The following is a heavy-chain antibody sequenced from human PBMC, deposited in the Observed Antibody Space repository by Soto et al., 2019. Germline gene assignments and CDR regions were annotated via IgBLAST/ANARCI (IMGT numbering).Heavy chain of an antibody. D-gene: IGHD6-13*01. J-gene: IGHJ4*02. Sequence: ESGGGVVQPGRSLRLSCAASGFTFSSYGMHWVRQAPGKGLEWVAVIWYDGSNKYYADSVKGRFTISRDNSKNTLYLQMNSLRAEDTAVYYCARAGAAAAPFDYWGQGTLVTVSS. CDR3: ARAGAAAAPFDY. V-gene: IGHV3-33*01. CDR1: GFTFSSYG. CDR2: IWYDGSNK.